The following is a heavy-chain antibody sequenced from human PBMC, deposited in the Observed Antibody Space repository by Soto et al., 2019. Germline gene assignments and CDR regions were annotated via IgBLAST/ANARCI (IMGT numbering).Heavy chain of an antibody. CDR1: GGNCSNYS. J-gene: IGHJ5*02. V-gene: IGHV3-48*01. D-gene: IGHD2-15*01. CDR2: ISSSSSTI. Sequence: RLRYGAVGGNCSNYSVNCVRKAPGKGLEWVSYISSSSSTIYYADSVKGRFTISRDNAKNSLYLQMNSLRAEDTAVYYCARDPLPLGYCSGGSCYSWFDPWGQGTLVTVPS. CDR3: ARDPLPLGYCSGGSCYSWFDP.